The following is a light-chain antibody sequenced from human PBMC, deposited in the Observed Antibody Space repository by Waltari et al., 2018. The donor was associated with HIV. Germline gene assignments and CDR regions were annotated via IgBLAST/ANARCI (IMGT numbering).Light chain of an antibody. CDR3: AAWDDSLNAWV. CDR1: SSHLGSNI. CDR2: SNN. V-gene: IGLV1-44*01. J-gene: IGLJ3*02. Sequence: HSVLTQPPSASGSPGQRLSMSCSGSSSHLGSNIVNWYQQLPGTAPKLPIYSNNHRPSGVPDRFSGSKSGTSASLAISGLQSEDEADYYCAAWDDSLNAWVFGEGTKLTVL.